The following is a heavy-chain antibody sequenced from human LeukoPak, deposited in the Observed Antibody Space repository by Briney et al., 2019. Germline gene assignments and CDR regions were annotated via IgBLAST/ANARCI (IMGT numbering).Heavy chain of an antibody. CDR3: ARAQLYCSSTSRQVDY. CDR2: ISYDGSNK. D-gene: IGHD2-2*01. J-gene: IGHJ4*02. CDR1: GFTFDDYA. Sequence: PGGSLRLSCAASGFTFDDYAMHWVRQAPGKGLEWVAVISYDGSNKYYADSVKGRFTISRDNSKNTLYLQMNSLRAEDTAVYYCARAQLYCSSTSRQVDYWGQGTLVTVSS. V-gene: IGHV3-30*04.